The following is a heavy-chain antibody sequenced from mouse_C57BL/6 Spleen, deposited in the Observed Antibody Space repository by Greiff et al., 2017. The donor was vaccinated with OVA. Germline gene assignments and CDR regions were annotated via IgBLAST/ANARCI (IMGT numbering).Heavy chain of an antibody. CDR1: GYTFTSYW. V-gene: IGHV1-52*01. J-gene: IGHJ3*01. CDR2: IDPSDSET. Sequence: QVHVKQPGAELVRPGSSVKLSCKASGYTFTSYWMHWVKQRPIQGLEWIGNIDPSDSETHYNQKFKDKATLTVDKSSSTAYMQLSSLTSEDSAVYYCARTWDYYGSSGGFFAYWGQGTLVTVSA. CDR3: ARTWDYYGSSGGFFAY. D-gene: IGHD1-1*01.